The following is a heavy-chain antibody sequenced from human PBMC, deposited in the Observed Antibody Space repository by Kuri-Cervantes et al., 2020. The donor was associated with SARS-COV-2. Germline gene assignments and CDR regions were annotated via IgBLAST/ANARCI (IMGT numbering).Heavy chain of an antibody. J-gene: IGHJ6*02. CDR3: ARDQETEDMYDIWSGRQTSYGMDV. V-gene: IGHV1-8*01. CDR2: MNPNSGNT. CDR1: GYTFTSYE. Sequence: ASVKVSCKASGYTFTSYEINWVRQATGQGLEWMGWMNPNSGNTGYAQKFQGRVTITRDTSASTAYMELSSLRSEDTAVYYCARDQETEDMYDIWSGRQTSYGMDVWGQGTTVTVSS. D-gene: IGHD3-3*01.